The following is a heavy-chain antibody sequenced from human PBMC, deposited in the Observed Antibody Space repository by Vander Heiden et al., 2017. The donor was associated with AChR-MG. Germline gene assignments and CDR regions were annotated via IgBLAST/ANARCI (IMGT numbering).Heavy chain of an antibody. CDR3: ARHGGLTNLEMNWFDP. D-gene: IGHD2-8*01. Sequence: DVQLVQSGAEVKTPGESLRISCKGSGYTFGTYWTNWVRQMPGNGLEWMGRIDPSDSSTNYNPSFQDHVTISVDKSSSTVYLQWSSLKASDTAMYYCARHGGLTNLEMNWFDPWGQGTLVTVSS. V-gene: IGHV5-10-1*03. CDR1: GYTFGTYW. CDR2: IDPSDSST. J-gene: IGHJ5*02.